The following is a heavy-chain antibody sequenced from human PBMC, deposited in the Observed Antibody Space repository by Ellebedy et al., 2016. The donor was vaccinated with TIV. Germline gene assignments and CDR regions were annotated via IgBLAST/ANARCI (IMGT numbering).Heavy chain of an antibody. CDR1: GGIFSSYA. D-gene: IGHD6-6*01. V-gene: IGHV1-69*06. CDR2: IIPMFGTT. Sequence: AASVKVSCKASGGIFSSYAISWVRQAPGQGLDWLGGIIPMFGTTNYAQNFQGRVTITADKSTTTVYMELSSLRPEDTAVYYCAREGREYNTPSQYFPHWGQGTLLTVSS. CDR3: AREGREYNTPSQYFPH. J-gene: IGHJ1*01.